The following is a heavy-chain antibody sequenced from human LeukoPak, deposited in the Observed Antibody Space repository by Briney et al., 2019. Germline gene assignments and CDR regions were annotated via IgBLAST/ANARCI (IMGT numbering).Heavy chain of an antibody. J-gene: IGHJ6*02. CDR1: GFTFSSYW. D-gene: IGHD3-9*01. CDR3: TRDLMDYDVSTGLHHYYMDV. CDR2: INRDGSEK. Sequence: GGSLRLSCAASGFTFSSYWMSWVRQAPGKGLEWVANINRDGSEKHFVDSVKGRFTISRDNAKNTLYLQMNTLRAEDTAVYYCTRDLMDYDVSTGLHHYYMDVWGQGTTVTVSS. V-gene: IGHV3-7*01.